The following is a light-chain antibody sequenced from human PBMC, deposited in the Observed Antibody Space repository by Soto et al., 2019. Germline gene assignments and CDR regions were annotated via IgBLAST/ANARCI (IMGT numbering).Light chain of an antibody. J-gene: IGLJ2*01. Sequence: QLVLTQSPSTSASLGASVKLTCTLSSGHSHYAITWHQQQPGEGPRYLMKVDSDGSHSKGDGIPDRFSGSSSGAERYLTISSLQSGDEADYYCQTWGPDNHVVFGGGTKLTVL. CDR2: VDSDGSH. CDR3: QTWGPDNHVV. CDR1: SGHSHYA. V-gene: IGLV4-69*01.